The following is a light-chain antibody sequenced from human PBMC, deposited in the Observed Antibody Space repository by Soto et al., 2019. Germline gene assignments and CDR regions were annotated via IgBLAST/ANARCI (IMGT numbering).Light chain of an antibody. CDR2: SAS. Sequence: DIQMTQAPSSLSASVGDRVTITCRASQRVGSYLNWYQQKPGKAPTLLIYSASELQSGVSSRFSGSDSGTDFTLIIMNLQPADFAVYYCQQSHTTPLTCGQGTKVEI. V-gene: IGKV1-39*01. J-gene: IGKJ1*01. CDR1: QRVGSY. CDR3: QQSHTTPLT.